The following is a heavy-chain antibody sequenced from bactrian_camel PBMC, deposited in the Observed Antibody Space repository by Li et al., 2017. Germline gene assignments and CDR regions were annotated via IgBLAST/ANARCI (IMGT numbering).Heavy chain of an antibody. Sequence: VQLVESGGGLVQPGGSLRLSCAASGFTFSTFGMSWVRQAPGKGLEWVSTVNSAGTYYADSVKGRFTITRDNVKNMVYLQLTSLKTDDMVMYYCTNTVIGWGQGTQVTVS. J-gene: IGHJ4*01. V-gene: IGHV3S40*01. CDR2: VNSAGT. CDR1: GFTFSTFG. CDR3: TNTVIG. D-gene: IGHD1*01.